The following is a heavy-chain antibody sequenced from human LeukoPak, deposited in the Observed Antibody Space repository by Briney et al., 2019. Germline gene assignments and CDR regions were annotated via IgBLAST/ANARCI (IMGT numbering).Heavy chain of an antibody. CDR2: IVGDGSKA. CDR3: ARDSITGDNSLDY. Sequence: GGPLRLSCAASGFTFSTYGMQWVRQAPGKGLEWVAVIVGDGSKAHYADSVRGRFTVSRDNSKNTLYLQMNSLRAEDTAVYYCARDSITGDNSLDYWGRGTLVTVSS. J-gene: IGHJ4*02. V-gene: IGHV3-33*05. CDR1: GFTFSTYG. D-gene: IGHD7-27*01.